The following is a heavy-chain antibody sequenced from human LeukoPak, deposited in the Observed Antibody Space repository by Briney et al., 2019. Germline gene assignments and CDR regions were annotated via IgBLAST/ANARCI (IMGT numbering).Heavy chain of an antibody. CDR3: ARTTVVHYYFDY. J-gene: IGHJ4*02. CDR1: GGSISGYY. D-gene: IGHD4-23*01. V-gene: IGHV4-59*01. Sequence: SETLSLTCTVSGGSISGYYWSWIRQPPGKGLEWIGYIYYSGSTNYNPSLESRVTISVDTSKNQFSLKLSSVTAADTAVYYCARTTVVHYYFDYWGQGTLVTVSS. CDR2: IYYSGST.